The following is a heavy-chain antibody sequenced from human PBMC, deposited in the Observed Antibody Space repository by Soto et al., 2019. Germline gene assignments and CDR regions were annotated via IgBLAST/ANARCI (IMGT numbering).Heavy chain of an antibody. CDR2: TRSSADPI. Sequence: GGSLRLSCAASGFIFSTSSMNWVRQAPGKGLEWISYTRSSADPIYYADSLKGRFTISRDNAKNSLYLQMNNLRDVDTAVYYCATDRDYALNYWGQGILVTVSS. D-gene: IGHD4-17*01. CDR3: ATDRDYALNY. CDR1: GFIFSTSS. J-gene: IGHJ4*02. V-gene: IGHV3-48*02.